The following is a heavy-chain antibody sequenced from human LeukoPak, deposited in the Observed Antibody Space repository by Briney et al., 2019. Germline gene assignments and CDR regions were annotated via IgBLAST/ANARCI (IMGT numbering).Heavy chain of an antibody. J-gene: IGHJ4*02. CDR2: ISYDGSNK. CDR3: AMYGSGSYGYFDY. V-gene: IGHV3-30*03. D-gene: IGHD3-10*01. CDR1: GFTFSSYG. Sequence: GGSLRLSCAASGFTFSSYGMHWVRQAPGKGLEWVAVISYDGSNKYYADSVKGRFTISRDNSKNTLYLQMNSLRAEDTGVYYCAMYGSGSYGYFDYWGQGTLVTVSS.